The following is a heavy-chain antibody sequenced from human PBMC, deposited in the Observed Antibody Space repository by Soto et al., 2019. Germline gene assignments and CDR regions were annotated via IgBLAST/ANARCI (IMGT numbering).Heavy chain of an antibody. Sequence: QVRLAQSGTEVKKPGSSVKVSCKASGGTFSDSGVTWVRQAPRQGLEWVGAILPKFGKTNYAQKFQGRVAIIADKSPDTVFLEVSRLKSDDTAVYFCARVTELGKGYAMDVWGQGTTVIVSS. CDR3: ARVTELGKGYAMDV. D-gene: IGHD1-7*01. CDR2: ILPKFGKT. V-gene: IGHV1-69*06. J-gene: IGHJ6*02. CDR1: GGTFSDSG.